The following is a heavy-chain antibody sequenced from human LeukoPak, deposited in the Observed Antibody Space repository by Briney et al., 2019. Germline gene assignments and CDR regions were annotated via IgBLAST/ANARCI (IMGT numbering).Heavy chain of an antibody. CDR2: INHSGST. CDR1: GGSFSGYY. J-gene: IGHJ6*03. D-gene: IGHD7-27*01. Sequence: SETLSLTCAVYGGSFSGYYWSWIRQPPGKGLEWIGEINHSGSTNYNPSLKSRVTISVDTSKNQFSLKLSSVTAADTAVYYCARVVWGGDFHYSLDVWGKGTTVIVSS. V-gene: IGHV4-34*01. CDR3: ARVVWGGDFHYSLDV.